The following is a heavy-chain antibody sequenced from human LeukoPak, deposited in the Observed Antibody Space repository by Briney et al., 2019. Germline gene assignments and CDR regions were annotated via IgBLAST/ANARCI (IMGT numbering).Heavy chain of an antibody. CDR3: ARHADFWSGYYTRNWFDP. D-gene: IGHD3-3*01. J-gene: IGHJ5*02. CDR1: GGSISSRNW. Sequence: SETLSLTCAVSGGSISSRNWWSWVRQPPGKGLEWIGEIYQSGSTNYNPSLKSRVTISVDTSKNQFSLKLSSVTAADTAVYYCARHADFWSGYYTRNWFDPWGQGTLVTVSS. CDR2: IYQSGST. V-gene: IGHV4-4*02.